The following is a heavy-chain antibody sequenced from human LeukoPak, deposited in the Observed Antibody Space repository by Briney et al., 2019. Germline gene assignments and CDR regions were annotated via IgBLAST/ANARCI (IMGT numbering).Heavy chain of an antibody. V-gene: IGHV3-74*01. Sequence: GGSLRLSCAASGFTFSSYEMNWVRHAPGKGLVWGSRINTDGRSTSYVDSVEGRFTISRDNDKNMLYLQMNSLRAEDTAVSYCARRGYSFGDYSMDVWGKGTTVTVSS. CDR3: ARRGYSFGDYSMDV. CDR2: INTDGRST. CDR1: GFTFSSYE. J-gene: IGHJ6*03. D-gene: IGHD5-18*01.